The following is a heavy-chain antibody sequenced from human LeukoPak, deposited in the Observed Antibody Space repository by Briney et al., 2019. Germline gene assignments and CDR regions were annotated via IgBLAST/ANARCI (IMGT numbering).Heavy chain of an antibody. D-gene: IGHD1-7*01. CDR1: GGSIRNYY. CDR2: IYYSGST. J-gene: IGHJ4*02. CDR3: ARRDLITGTTDY. V-gene: IGHV4-59*01. Sequence: NPSETLSLTCTVSGGSIRNYYWSWIRQPPGKGLEGIGYIYYSGSTSYNPSPERRVTISVDTSKNQSTLKLSSVTAADTAVYYWARRDLITGTTDYWGQGILVTVSS.